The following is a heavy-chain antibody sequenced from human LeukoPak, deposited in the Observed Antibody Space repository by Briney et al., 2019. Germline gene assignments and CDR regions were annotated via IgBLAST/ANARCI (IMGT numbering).Heavy chain of an antibody. CDR3: ARDTKSRGLAPDHFDY. V-gene: IGHV3-7*01. Sequence: GGSLRLSCAASGITFSRYWMSWVRQAPGKGLEWVANIKHDGSDKYYVDSVKGRFTISRDNAKSSMYLQMNSLRAEDTAVYYCARDTKSRGLAPDHFDYWGQGTLVTVSS. CDR2: IKHDGSDK. J-gene: IGHJ4*02. D-gene: IGHD3-10*01. CDR1: GITFSRYW.